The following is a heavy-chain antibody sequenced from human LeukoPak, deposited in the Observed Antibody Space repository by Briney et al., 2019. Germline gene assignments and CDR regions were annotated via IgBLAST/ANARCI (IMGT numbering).Heavy chain of an antibody. Sequence: SETLSLPCTVSGGSIISYYWSWIRQPAGKGLEWIGRIYTSGSTNYNPSLKSRVTMSVDTSKNQFSLKLSSVTAADTAVYYCARTSYYYDSSGYPYFDYWGQGTLVTVSS. J-gene: IGHJ4*02. CDR1: GGSIISYY. V-gene: IGHV4-4*07. CDR2: IYTSGST. D-gene: IGHD3-22*01. CDR3: ARTSYYYDSSGYPYFDY.